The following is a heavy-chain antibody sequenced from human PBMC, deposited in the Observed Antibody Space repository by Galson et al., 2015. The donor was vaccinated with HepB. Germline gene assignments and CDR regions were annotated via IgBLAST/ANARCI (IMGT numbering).Heavy chain of an antibody. CDR1: GYYFPTWW. CDR3: ARRRFDSSTTYNFDY. J-gene: IGHJ4*02. Sequence: QSGAEVKKSGESLKISCKGSGYYFPTWWIGWVRQRPGKGLEWMGIIFPDDSDTRYSPSFQGQVTMSADRSINTAYLQWSSLKASGTAMYYCARRRFDSSTTYNFDYWGPGTLVTVSS. V-gene: IGHV5-51*03. D-gene: IGHD2/OR15-2a*01. CDR2: IFPDDSDT.